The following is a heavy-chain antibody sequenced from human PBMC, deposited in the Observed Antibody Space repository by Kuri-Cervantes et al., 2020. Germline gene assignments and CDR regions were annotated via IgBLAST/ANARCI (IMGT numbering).Heavy chain of an antibody. J-gene: IGHJ4*02. CDR3: ASERTDGDYPDY. V-gene: IGHV1-2*02. CDR1: GYTFTSYG. D-gene: IGHD4-17*01. Sequence: ASVKVSCKASGYTFTSYGISWVRQAPGQGLEWMGWINPNSGGTNYAQKFQGRVTMTRDTSISTAYMELSRLRSDDTAVYYCASERTDGDYPDYWGQGTLVTDSS. CDR2: INPNSGGT.